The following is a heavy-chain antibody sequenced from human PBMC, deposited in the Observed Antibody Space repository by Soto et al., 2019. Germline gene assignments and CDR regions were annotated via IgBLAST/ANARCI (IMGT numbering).Heavy chain of an antibody. D-gene: IGHD5-18*01. Sequence: PGASLKISCKASGYSFTSYLIGWVRQMPGKGLEWMGIIYPGDSDTRYSPSFQGQVTISADKSTSTAYLQWSSLKASDTAMYYCARRWIQLREFDCCGQATLVAVSA. CDR1: GYSFTSYL. V-gene: IGHV5-51*01. J-gene: IGHJ4*02. CDR3: ARRWIQLREFDC. CDR2: IYPGDSDT.